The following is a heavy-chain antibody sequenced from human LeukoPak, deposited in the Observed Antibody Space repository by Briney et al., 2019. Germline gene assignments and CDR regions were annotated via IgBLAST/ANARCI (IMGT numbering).Heavy chain of an antibody. Sequence: ASVPDSCKASGYTFTGYYMHWVRQAPGQGLEWMGWINPNSGGTNYAQKFQGRVTMTRDTSISTAYMELSRLRSDDTAVYYCARDQLKAGSDYWGQGTLVTVSS. D-gene: IGHD1-1*01. V-gene: IGHV1-2*02. CDR2: INPNSGGT. CDR3: ARDQLKAGSDY. CDR1: GYTFTGYY. J-gene: IGHJ4*02.